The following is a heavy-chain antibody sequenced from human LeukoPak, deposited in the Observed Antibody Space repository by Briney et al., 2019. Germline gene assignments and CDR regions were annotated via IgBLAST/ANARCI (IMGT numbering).Heavy chain of an antibody. CDR3: AREAFYTTGWLSLFGY. CDR2: ISGNGGRT. D-gene: IGHD6-19*01. CDR1: GFTFSSFW. J-gene: IGHJ4*02. V-gene: IGHV3-23*01. Sequence: GGSLSLSCAASGFTFSSFWMSWVRQAPGMGLEWVSVISGNGGRTFYAGFVKGRFTISRDDSNNTLYLHMNSLGAEDTAVYYCAREAFYTTGWLSLFGYWGQGTLVTVSS.